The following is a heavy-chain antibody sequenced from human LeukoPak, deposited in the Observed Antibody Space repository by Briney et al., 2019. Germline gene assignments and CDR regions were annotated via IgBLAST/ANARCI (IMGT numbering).Heavy chain of an antibody. CDR2: TYYSGST. V-gene: IGHV4-39*01. J-gene: IGHJ4*02. D-gene: IGHD6-13*01. CDR3: ARLLFSAAGLFDY. CDR1: GGSLSSSSYY. Sequence: SETLSLTCTVSGGSLSSSSYYWGWIGPPPGKGMEGIGTTYYSGSTYDNPSLKSRVTISVDSSKNQSSLNLNSVTAADTAVYYCARLLFSAAGLFDYWGQGTLVTVSS.